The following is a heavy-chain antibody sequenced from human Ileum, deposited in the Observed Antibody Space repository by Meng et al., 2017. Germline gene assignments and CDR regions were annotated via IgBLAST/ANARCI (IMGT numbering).Heavy chain of an antibody. CDR3: AREWSGSYRHFDY. CDR2: IHHSGST. CDR1: GGSISTSDW. Sequence: QVQPQESGPGLLQPSGTLPLTCAVSGGSISTSDWWSWVRQPPGKGLEWIGEIHHSGSTNYNPSLKSRVTISVDKSKNQFSLKLNSVTAADTAVYYCAREWSGSYRHFDYWGQGTLVTVSS. J-gene: IGHJ4*02. V-gene: IGHV4-4*02. D-gene: IGHD1-26*01.